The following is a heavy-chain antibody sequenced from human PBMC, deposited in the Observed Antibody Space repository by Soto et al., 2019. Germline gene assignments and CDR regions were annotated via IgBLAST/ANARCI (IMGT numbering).Heavy chain of an antibody. J-gene: IGHJ4*02. CDR1: GYNFAGYW. CDR3: ARGGVSTRTFDY. D-gene: IGHD3-3*01. CDR2: IYPSDSDT. V-gene: IGHV5-51*01. Sequence: GESLKISCKGSGYNFAGYWIAWVRQMPGKGLESMEIIYPSDSDTRYRPSFQGQVTISADKSISSAYLQWSSLRASDTAMYYCARGGVSTRTFDYWGQGTPVTVSS.